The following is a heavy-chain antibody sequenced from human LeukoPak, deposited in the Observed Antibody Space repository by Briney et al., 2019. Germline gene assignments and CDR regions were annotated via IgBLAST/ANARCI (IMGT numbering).Heavy chain of an antibody. Sequence: GGSLRLSCAASGFTFSSNSMNWVRQAPGKGLEWVSYISSSSSTIYYADSVKGRFTISRDNSKNTLYLQMNSLRAEDTAVYYCAKDRGSSSWYGTGDYWGQGTLVTVSS. CDR3: AKDRGSSSWYGTGDY. CDR1: GFTFSSNS. J-gene: IGHJ4*02. V-gene: IGHV3-48*01. CDR2: ISSSSSTI. D-gene: IGHD6-13*01.